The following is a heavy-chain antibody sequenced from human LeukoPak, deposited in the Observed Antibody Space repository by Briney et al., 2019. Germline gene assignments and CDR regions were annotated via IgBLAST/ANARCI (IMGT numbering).Heavy chain of an antibody. CDR2: ISGSGGST. V-gene: IGHV3-23*01. CDR1: GFTFSSYG. Sequence: PGGSLRLSCAASGFTFSSYGMSWVRQAPGKGLEWVSAISGSGGSTYYADSVKGRFTISRDNSKNTLYLQMNSLRAEDTAVYYCAKDHYDSSFFDYWGQGTLVTVSS. D-gene: IGHD3-22*01. CDR3: AKDHYDSSFFDY. J-gene: IGHJ4*02.